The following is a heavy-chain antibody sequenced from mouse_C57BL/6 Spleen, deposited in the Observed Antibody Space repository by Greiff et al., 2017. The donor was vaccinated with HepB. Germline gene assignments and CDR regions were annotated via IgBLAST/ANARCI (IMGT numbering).Heavy chain of an antibody. CDR1: GFTFSSYT. V-gene: IGHV5-9*01. CDR2: ISGGGGNT. J-gene: IGHJ1*03. CDR3: ARHYYGSSFPHWYFDV. Sequence: DVKLVESGGGLVKPGGSLKLSCAASGFTFSSYTMSWVRQTPEKRLEWVATISGGGGNTYYPDSVKGRFTISRDNAKNTLYLQMSSLRSEDTALYYCARHYYGSSFPHWYFDVWGTGTTVTVSS. D-gene: IGHD1-1*01.